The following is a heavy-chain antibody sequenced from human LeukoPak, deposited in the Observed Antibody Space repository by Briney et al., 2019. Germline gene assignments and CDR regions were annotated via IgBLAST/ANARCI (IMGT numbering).Heavy chain of an antibody. CDR1: GGSISSYY. Sequence: PSETLSLTCTVSGGSISSYYWSWIRQPPGKGLEWIGYIYYSGSTNYNHSLKSRVTISVDTSKNQFSLKLSSVTAADTAVYYCARVEVRGVIKYYFDYWGQGTLVTVSS. CDR2: IYYSGST. CDR3: ARVEVRGVIKYYFDY. V-gene: IGHV4-59*01. J-gene: IGHJ4*02. D-gene: IGHD3-10*01.